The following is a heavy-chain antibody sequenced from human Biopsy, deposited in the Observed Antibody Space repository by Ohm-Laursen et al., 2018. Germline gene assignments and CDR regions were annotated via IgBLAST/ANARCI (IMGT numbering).Heavy chain of an antibody. CDR3: ASKLDYSSGYPY. J-gene: IGHJ4*02. D-gene: IGHD3-22*01. Sequence: ASVKVSCKTSANIFIDYYMHWVRQAPGQGLEWMGWINPQSGGEHYAQKFKDRVTMTRDTSISTAYMELSSLRSDDTAVYYCASKLDYSSGYPYWGQGTLVTVSS. CDR2: INPQSGGE. CDR1: ANIFIDYY. V-gene: IGHV1-2*02.